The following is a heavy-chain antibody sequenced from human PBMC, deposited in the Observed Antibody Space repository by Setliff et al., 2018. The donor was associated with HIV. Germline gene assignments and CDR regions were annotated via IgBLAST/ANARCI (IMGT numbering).Heavy chain of an antibody. CDR2: IKQDGSEK. Sequence: PGGSLRLSCAASGFTFSSYWMSRVRQAPGKGLEWVANIKQDGSEKYYVDSVKGRFTISRDNAKNSLYLQMNSLRAEDTAVYYCARGKFGFVDTAMVTLFDYWGQGTLVTVSS. CDR3: ARGKFGFVDTAMVTLFDY. D-gene: IGHD5-18*01. V-gene: IGHV3-7*03. J-gene: IGHJ4*02. CDR1: GFTFSSYW.